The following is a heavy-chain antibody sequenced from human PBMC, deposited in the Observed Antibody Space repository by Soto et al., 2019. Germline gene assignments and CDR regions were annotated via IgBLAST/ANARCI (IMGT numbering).Heavy chain of an antibody. V-gene: IGHV3-33*01. Sequence: GGSLRLSCAASGFTLSSYGMHWVRQAPGKGLEWVAVIWYDGSNKYYADSVKGRFTISRDNSKNTLYLQMNSLRAEDTAVYYCARVGSGYDSSYYYYYGMDVWGQGTTVTVSS. J-gene: IGHJ6*02. CDR1: GFTLSSYG. CDR3: ARVGSGYDSSYYYYYGMDV. D-gene: IGHD5-12*01. CDR2: IWYDGSNK.